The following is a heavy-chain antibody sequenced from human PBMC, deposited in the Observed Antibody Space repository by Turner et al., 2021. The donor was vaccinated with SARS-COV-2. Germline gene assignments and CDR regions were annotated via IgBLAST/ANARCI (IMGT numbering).Heavy chain of an antibody. CDR1: GGSISSGSYY. V-gene: IGHV4-61*02. D-gene: IGHD5-18*01. CDR2: IYTSGST. J-gene: IGHJ5*02. Sequence: QVQLQESGPGLVKPSQTLSLTCTVSGGSISSGSYYWSWIRQPAGKGLEWIGRIYTSGSTNYNPSRKSRVTISVDTSKNQFSLKLSSVTAADTAVYYCVIQLYAYNWFDPWGQGTLVTVSS. CDR3: VIQLYAYNWFDP.